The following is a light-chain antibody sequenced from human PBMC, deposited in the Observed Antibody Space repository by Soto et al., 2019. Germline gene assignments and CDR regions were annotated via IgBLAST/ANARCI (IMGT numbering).Light chain of an antibody. V-gene: IGKV3-11*01. CDR3: QHRSTWPLA. J-gene: IGKJ4*01. CDR1: QSVGSS. CDR2: DAS. Sequence: EIVLTQSPATLALSPGERATLSCRASQSVGSSLAWYQQKPGQAPRLLIDDASNRATGIPARFSGSGSGTDFILSITNLEPEDFAVYYCQHRSTWPLAFGVGTQVEI.